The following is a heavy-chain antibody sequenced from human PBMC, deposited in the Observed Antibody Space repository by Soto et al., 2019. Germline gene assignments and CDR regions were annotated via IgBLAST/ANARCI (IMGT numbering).Heavy chain of an antibody. V-gene: IGHV1-69*04. CDR3: ARARGYCSRTSCSDFDY. CDR2: IIPILGIA. J-gene: IGHJ4*02. D-gene: IGHD2-2*01. CDR1: GVTFGCRS. Sequence: KECGVTFGCRSRRWLRHSHRQGLEWMGRIIPILGIANYAQKFQGRVTITADKSTTTAYMELSSLRSEDTAVYYCARARGYCSRTSCSDFDYWVKGSSVIVSS.